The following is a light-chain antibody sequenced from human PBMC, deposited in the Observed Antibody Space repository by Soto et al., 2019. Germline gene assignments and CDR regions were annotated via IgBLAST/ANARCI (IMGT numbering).Light chain of an antibody. CDR3: QQYGSSLVT. CDR2: GAS. CDR1: QSVSSSY. J-gene: IGKJ4*01. Sequence: EIVLPQSPGTLSLSPGERATLSCRASQSVSSSYLAWYQQKPGQAPRLLIYGASSRATGIPDRFSGSGSGTDFTLTISRLEPQDFAVYYCQQYGSSLVTFGGGTKLDIK. V-gene: IGKV3-20*01.